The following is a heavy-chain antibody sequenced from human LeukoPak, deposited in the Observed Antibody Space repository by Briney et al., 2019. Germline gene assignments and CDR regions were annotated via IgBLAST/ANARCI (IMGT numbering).Heavy chain of an antibody. CDR1: AYSISSGSS. V-gene: IGHV4-38-2*02. CDR3: ARATYYDFWSGMGAFDI. Sequence: SETLSLTCTVSAYSISSGSSWGWIRQSPGKGLECIGTIYHSGNTYYNPSLKSRATISVNTSKNQFSLNLTSVTAADTAVYFCARATYYDFWSGMGAFDIWGQGTVVTASS. D-gene: IGHD3-3*01. J-gene: IGHJ3*02. CDR2: IYHSGNT.